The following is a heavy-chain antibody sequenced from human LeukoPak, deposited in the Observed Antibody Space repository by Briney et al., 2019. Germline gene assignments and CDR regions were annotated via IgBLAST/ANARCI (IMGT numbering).Heavy chain of an antibody. Sequence: PSETLSLTCAVYGGSFSGYYWSWIRQPPGKGLEWIGEINHSGSTNYNPSLESRVTISIDTSKNQFSLKLSSVTAADTAVYYCARRRQGLTIFGVVTGLEGFDIWGQGTMVTVSS. J-gene: IGHJ3*02. CDR2: INHSGST. CDR3: ARRRQGLTIFGVVTGLEGFDI. V-gene: IGHV4-34*01. D-gene: IGHD3-3*01. CDR1: GGSFSGYY.